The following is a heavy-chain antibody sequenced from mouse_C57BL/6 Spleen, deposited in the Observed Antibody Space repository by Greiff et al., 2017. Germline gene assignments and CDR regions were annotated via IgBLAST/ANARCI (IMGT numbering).Heavy chain of an antibody. V-gene: IGHV1-82*01. Sequence: QVQLQQSGPELVKPGASVKISCKASGYAFSSSWMNWVKQRPGKGLEWIGRIYPGDGDTNYNGKFKGKATLTADKSSSTAYMQLSSLTSEDSAVYFCARSGFITTVVADDWGQGTTLTVSS. CDR1: GYAFSSSW. J-gene: IGHJ2*01. D-gene: IGHD1-1*01. CDR2: IYPGDGDT. CDR3: ARSGFITTVVADD.